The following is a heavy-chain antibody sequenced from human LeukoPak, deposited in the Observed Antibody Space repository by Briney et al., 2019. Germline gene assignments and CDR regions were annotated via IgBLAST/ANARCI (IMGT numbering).Heavy chain of an antibody. V-gene: IGHV1-69*05. Sequence: ASVKVSCKASGGTFSSYAISWVRQAPGQGLEWMGGIIPIFGTANYAQKFQGRVTITTDESTSTAYMELSSLGSEDTAVYYCARADSTGTTGGRWGQGTLVTVSS. CDR3: ARADSTGTTGGR. CDR1: GGTFSSYA. D-gene: IGHD1-7*01. CDR2: IIPIFGTA. J-gene: IGHJ4*02.